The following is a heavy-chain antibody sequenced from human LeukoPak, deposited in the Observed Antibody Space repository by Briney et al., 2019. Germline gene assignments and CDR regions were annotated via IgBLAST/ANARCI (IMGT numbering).Heavy chain of an antibody. J-gene: IGHJ4*02. CDR3: TKDLHHDSSG. CDR1: GFRFSDYW. V-gene: IGHV3-7*01. D-gene: IGHD3-22*01. CDR2: IKTAGSAK. Sequence: GGSLRLSCAASGFRFSDYWMTWVRQAPGKGLECVANIKTAGSAKYYPDSVKGRFTVSRDNAKNSLYLQMNNMRVEDTAIYYCTKDLHHDSSGWGQGTLVTVSS.